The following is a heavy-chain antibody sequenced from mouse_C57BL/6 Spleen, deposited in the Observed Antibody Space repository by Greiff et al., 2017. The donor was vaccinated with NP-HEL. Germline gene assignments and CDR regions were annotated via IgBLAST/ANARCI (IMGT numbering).Heavy chain of an antibody. CDR2: ISDGGSYT. Sequence: EVQVVESGGGLVKPGGSLKLSCAASGFTFSSYAMSWVRQTPEKRLEWVATISDGGSYTYYPDNVKGRFTISRDNAKNNLYLQMSHLKSEDTAMYYCARGATVVAKERYYAMDYWGQGTSVTVSS. CDR1: GFTFSSYA. J-gene: IGHJ4*01. D-gene: IGHD1-1*01. CDR3: ARGATVVAKERYYAMDY. V-gene: IGHV5-4*01.